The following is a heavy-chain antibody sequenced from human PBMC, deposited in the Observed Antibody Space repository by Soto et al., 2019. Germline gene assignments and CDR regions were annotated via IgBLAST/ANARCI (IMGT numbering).Heavy chain of an antibody. Sequence: ASVKVSCKASGGTFSSYAISWVRQAPGQGLEWMGGIIPIFGTANYAQKFQGRVTITADESTSTAYMELSSLRSEDTAVYYCARTYSNYEYFQHWGQGTLVTVSS. CDR3: ARTYSNYEYFQH. D-gene: IGHD4-4*01. CDR2: IIPIFGTA. V-gene: IGHV1-69*13. J-gene: IGHJ1*01. CDR1: GGTFSSYA.